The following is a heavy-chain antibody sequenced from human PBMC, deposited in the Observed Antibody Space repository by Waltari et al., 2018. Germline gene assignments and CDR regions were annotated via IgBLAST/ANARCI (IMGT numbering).Heavy chain of an antibody. J-gene: IGHJ3*02. CDR3: ARGDGGSGLGASDI. D-gene: IGHD3-3*01. Sequence: QVQLVESGGGVVQSGRSLRLSCVGSGFTFTNHGMNWVRQAPGKGLGWGAVIWYDGSNKNYVDSVKGRFTISRDNSKNTLYLEMKSLRAEDTAVYFCARGDGGSGLGASDIWGQGTMVTVSS. CDR2: IWYDGSNK. CDR1: GFTFTNHG. V-gene: IGHV3-33*01.